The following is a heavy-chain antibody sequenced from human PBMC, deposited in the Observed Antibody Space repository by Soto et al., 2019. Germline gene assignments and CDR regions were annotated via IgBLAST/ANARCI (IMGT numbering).Heavy chain of an antibody. Sequence: WASVKVSCKASGYTFTSYYMHWVRQAPGQGLEWMGIINPSGGSTSYAQKFQGRVTVTRDTSTSTVYMELSSLRSEDTAVYYCARRLQSERVVISHDAFDIWGQGTMVTVSS. CDR2: INPSGGST. J-gene: IGHJ3*02. V-gene: IGHV1-46*03. CDR3: ARRLQSERVVISHDAFDI. D-gene: IGHD3-3*01. CDR1: GYTFTSYY.